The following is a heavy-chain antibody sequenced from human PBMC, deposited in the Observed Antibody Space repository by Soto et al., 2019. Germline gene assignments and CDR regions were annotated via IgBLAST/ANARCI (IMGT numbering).Heavy chain of an antibody. CDR3: ARGRYGDY. J-gene: IGHJ4*02. CDR2: ISAHNGNT. Sequence: QVHLVQSGAEVKKPGASVKVSCKGSGYGFTTYGITWVRQAPGQGLEWMAWISAHNGNTNYAQKLMGRVNVTRDTSTSTAYMELRSLRSDDTAVYYCARGRYGDYWGQGALVTVSS. V-gene: IGHV1-18*01. CDR1: GYGFTTYG. D-gene: IGHD1-1*01.